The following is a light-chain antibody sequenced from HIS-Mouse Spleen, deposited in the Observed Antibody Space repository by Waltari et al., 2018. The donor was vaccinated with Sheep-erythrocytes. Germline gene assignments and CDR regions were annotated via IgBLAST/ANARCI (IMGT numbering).Light chain of an antibody. Sequence: QLVLTQSPSASASLGASVKLTSTLSSGPSSSAIAWPQQQPEKGPRYLMKLNSDGSHSKGDGIPDRFSGSSSGAERYLTISSLQSEDEADYYCQTWGTGIHVVFGGGTKLTVL. CDR3: QTWGTGIHVV. CDR1: SGPSSSA. CDR2: LNSDGSH. V-gene: IGLV4-69*01. J-gene: IGLJ2*01.